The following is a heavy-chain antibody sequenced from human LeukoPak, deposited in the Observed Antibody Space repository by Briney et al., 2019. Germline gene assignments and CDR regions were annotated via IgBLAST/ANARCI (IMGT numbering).Heavy chain of an antibody. CDR3: ARGYGDYSVGYWFDP. Sequence: GGSLRLSCAASGFTFSSYAMHWVRQAPGKGLEWVAVISYDGSNKYYADSVKGRFTISRDNSKNTLYLQMNSLRAEDTAVYYCARGYGDYSVGYWFDPWGQGTLVTVSS. CDR1: GFTFSSYA. J-gene: IGHJ5*02. V-gene: IGHV3-30*04. D-gene: IGHD4-17*01. CDR2: ISYDGSNK.